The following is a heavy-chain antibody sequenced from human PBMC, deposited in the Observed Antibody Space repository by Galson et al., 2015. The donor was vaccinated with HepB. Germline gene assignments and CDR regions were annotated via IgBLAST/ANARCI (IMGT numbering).Heavy chain of an antibody. V-gene: IGHV3-9*01. CDR2: INWNSGEI. CDR3: AKDHLGTAMATGYYYYYGMDV. CDR1: GFKFQNYA. J-gene: IGHJ6*02. Sequence: SLRLSCAASGFKFQNYAMNWVRQAPGKGLEWVSGINWNSGEIGYADSVRGRFTISRDNAKNSLYLQMNSLRAEDTAVYYCAKDHLGTAMATGYYYYYGMDVWGQGTTVTVSS. D-gene: IGHD5-18*01.